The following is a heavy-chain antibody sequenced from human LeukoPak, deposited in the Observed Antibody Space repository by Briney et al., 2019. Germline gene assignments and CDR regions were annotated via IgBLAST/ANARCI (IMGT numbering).Heavy chain of an antibody. CDR1: GFTFSSYA. J-gene: IGHJ4*02. V-gene: IGHV3-30-3*01. Sequence: GGSLRLSCAASGFTFSSYAMHWVRQAPGKGLEWVAVISYDGSNKYYADSVKGRFTISRDNAKNSLYLQMNSLRAEDTAVYYCASELPTVTIDYWGQGTLVTVSS. CDR2: ISYDGSNK. CDR3: ASELPTVTIDY. D-gene: IGHD4-11*01.